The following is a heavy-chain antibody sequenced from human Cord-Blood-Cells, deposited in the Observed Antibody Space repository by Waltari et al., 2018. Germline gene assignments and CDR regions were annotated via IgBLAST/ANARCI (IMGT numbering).Heavy chain of an antibody. D-gene: IGHD6-6*01. J-gene: IGHJ3*02. CDR1: GYTFTRYA. CDR2: INAGNGNT. Sequence: QVQLVQSGAEVKKPGASVKVYCTAPGYTFTRYAMHWVRQAPGQRLEWMGWINAGNGNTKYSQKFQGRVTITRDTSASTAYMELSSLRSEDTAVYYCARDSSSSSGSAFDIWGQGTMVTVSS. CDR3: ARDSSSSSGSAFDI. V-gene: IGHV1-3*01.